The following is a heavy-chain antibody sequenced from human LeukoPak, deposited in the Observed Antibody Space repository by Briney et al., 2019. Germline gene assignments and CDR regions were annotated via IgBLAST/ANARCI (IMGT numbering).Heavy chain of an antibody. D-gene: IGHD2-15*01. CDR1: GFTLSSYA. CDR2: ISGSGGST. J-gene: IGHJ4*02. V-gene: IGHV3-23*01. CDR3: AKELFYCSGGSCLFDY. Sequence: GGSLRLSCAASGFTLSSYAMSWVRQAPGKGLEWVSAISGSGGSTYYADSVKGRFTISRDNSKNTLYLQMNSLRAEDTAVYYCAKELFYCSGGSCLFDYWGQGTLVTVSS.